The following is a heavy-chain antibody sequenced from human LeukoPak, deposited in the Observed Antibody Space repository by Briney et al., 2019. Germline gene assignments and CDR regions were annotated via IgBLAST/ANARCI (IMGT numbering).Heavy chain of an antibody. CDR3: ARDLAGSIAAQSNWFDP. CDR1: GGSISNYY. J-gene: IGHJ5*02. Sequence: SETLSLTCTVSGGSISNYYWRCIRQPAGKGLECIGRIYTSGSTNYNPSLKSRVTMSVDTSKNQFSLTLSSVTAADTAVYYCARDLAGSIAAQSNWFDPWGQGTLVTVSS. D-gene: IGHD6-6*01. V-gene: IGHV4-4*07. CDR2: IYTSGST.